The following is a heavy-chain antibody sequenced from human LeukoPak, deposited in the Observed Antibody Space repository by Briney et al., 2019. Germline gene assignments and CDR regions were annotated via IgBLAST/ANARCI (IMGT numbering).Heavy chain of an antibody. CDR1: GGSISSRSDS. CDR3: ASRYYDSRSGYRHDFDI. Sequence: SETLSLSCSVSGGSISSRSDSWGWIRQPRVEGREWLGTLYCSVSTDYTPSRKSRVTISVHSSKTQASAKLTSVTAADTLVSYCASRYYDSRSGYRHDFDIWGQGKMVTVSS. D-gene: IGHD3-3*01. CDR2: LYCSVST. J-gene: IGHJ3*02. V-gene: IGHV4-39*01.